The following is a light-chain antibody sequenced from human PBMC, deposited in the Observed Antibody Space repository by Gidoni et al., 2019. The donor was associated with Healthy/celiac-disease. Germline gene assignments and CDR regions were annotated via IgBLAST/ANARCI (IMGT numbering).Light chain of an antibody. CDR3: QQYYSRPPT. CDR1: QRVLYSSNNKNY. Sequence: DIVMTLSPDSLAVSLGERATINCKSSQRVLYSSNNKNYLAWYQQKPRQPPKLLIYWASTRASGVPDRISGSGSGTDFTLTISSLQAEDVAVYYCQQYYSRPPTFGGGTRVEIK. J-gene: IGKJ4*01. CDR2: WAS. V-gene: IGKV4-1*01.